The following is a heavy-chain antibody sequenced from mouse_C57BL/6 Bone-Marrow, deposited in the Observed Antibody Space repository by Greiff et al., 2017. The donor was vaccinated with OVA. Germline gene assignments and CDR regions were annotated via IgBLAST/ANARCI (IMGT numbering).Heavy chain of an antibody. D-gene: IGHD2-2*01. CDR2: INPYNGGT. CDR3: AKIYYGSYY. CDR1: GYTFTDYY. Sequence: VQLKESGPVLVKPGASVKMSCKASGYTFTDYYMNWVKQSHGKSLEWIGVINPYNGGTSYNQKFKGKATLNVDKSSSTAYMELNSLTSEDSAVYYCAKIYYGSYYWGQGTTLTVSS. V-gene: IGHV1-19*01. J-gene: IGHJ2*01.